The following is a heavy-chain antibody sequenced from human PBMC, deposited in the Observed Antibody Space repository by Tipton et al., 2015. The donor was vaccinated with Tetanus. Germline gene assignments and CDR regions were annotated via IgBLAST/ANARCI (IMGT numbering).Heavy chain of an antibody. V-gene: IGHV5-51*01. CDR1: GYIFNNYW. D-gene: IGHD2-8*01. CDR2: IYPGDSDT. CDR3: ARAHCTDGVCNFDF. Sequence: QLVQSGGEVKKPGESLKISCKGSGYIFNNYWIGWVRQKPGKGLEWMGFIYPGDSDTRYSPSFQGQVTISVDKSIYTAYLQWSSLKASDSSMFYRARAHCTDGVCNFDFWGQGALVTVAS. J-gene: IGHJ4*02.